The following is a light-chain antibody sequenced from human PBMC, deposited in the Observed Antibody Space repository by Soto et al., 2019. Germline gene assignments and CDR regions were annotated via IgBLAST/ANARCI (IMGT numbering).Light chain of an antibody. CDR3: SSYTTSSTYV. V-gene: IGLV2-14*01. J-gene: IGLJ1*01. Sequence: QSVLTQPASVSGSPGQSITISCTGTSSDVGSYNYVSWYQQHPGKAPKVMIYDVSNRPSGVSYRFSGSKSGSTASLTISGLQAEDEADYYCSSYTTSSTYVFGTGTKVTVL. CDR1: SSDVGSYNY. CDR2: DVS.